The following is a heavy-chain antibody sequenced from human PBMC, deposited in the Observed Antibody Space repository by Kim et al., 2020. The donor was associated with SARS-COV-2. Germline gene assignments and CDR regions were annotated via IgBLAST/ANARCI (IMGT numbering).Heavy chain of an antibody. Sequence: ASVKVSCKASGYTFTSYYMHWVRQAPGQGLEWMGIINPSGGSTSYAQKFQGRVTMTRDTSTSTVYMELSSLRSEDTAVYYCARDLSGITGRTGDAFDIWGQGTMVTVSS. J-gene: IGHJ3*02. D-gene: IGHD1-20*01. CDR3: ARDLSGITGRTGDAFDI. CDR2: INPSGGST. V-gene: IGHV1-46*01. CDR1: GYTFTSYY.